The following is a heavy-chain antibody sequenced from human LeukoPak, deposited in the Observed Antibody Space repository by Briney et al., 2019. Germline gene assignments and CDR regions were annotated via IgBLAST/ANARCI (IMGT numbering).Heavy chain of an antibody. CDR2: IYTSGST. CDR3: ARGRPDYDAFDI. CDR1: GGSMSSYY. V-gene: IGHV4-4*07. Sequence: SETLSLTCSVCGGSMSSYYGIWIRQPAGKGLEWIGRIYTSGSTNYNPSLKSRVTMSVDTSKNQFSLKLSSVTAADTAVYYCARGRPDYDAFDIWGQATMVTASS. D-gene: IGHD6-6*01. J-gene: IGHJ3*02.